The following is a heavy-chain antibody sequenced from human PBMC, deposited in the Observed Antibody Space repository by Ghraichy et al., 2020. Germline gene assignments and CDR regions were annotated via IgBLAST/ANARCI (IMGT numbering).Heavy chain of an antibody. D-gene: IGHD2-15*01. CDR1: GFALSNYW. CDR3: AREYCRGGSCIFGAGGSHFDY. Sequence: GGSLRVSCAASGFALSNYWMHWVRQAPGKGLLWVSRIKSDGTERTYADSVKGRFTISRDNAKNTLYLEMKSLRAEDTAVYYCAREYCRGGSCIFGAGGSHFDYWGQGILVTVSS. CDR2: IKSDGTER. J-gene: IGHJ4*02. V-gene: IGHV3-74*01.